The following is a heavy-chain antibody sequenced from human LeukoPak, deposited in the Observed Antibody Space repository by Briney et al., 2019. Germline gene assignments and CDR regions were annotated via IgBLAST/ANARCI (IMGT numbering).Heavy chain of an antibody. CDR3: AKDTSDWTGGYYFDY. CDR2: ISFDGSKT. Sequence: GRSLRLSCAVSGFSFSTYGMHWVRQAPGKGLEWVALISFDGSKTYYADSVKGRFTISRDNAKNSLYLQMNSLRAEDTALYYCAKDTSDWTGGYYFDYWGQGTLVTVSS. CDR1: GFSFSTYG. J-gene: IGHJ4*02. V-gene: IGHV3-30*18. D-gene: IGHD1-1*01.